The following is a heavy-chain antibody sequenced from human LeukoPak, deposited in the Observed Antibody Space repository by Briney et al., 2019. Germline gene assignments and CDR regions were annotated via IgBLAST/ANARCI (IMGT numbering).Heavy chain of an antibody. CDR1: GFTFSSYG. CDR2: IRYDGSNK. J-gene: IGHJ5*02. Sequence: GGSLRLSCAASGFTFSSYGMHWVRQAPGKGLEWVAFIRYDGSNKYYADSVKGRFTISRDNSKNTLYLQMNSLRAEDTAVYYCAKDSLRSYGYVINWFDPWGQGTLVTVSS. D-gene: IGHD5-18*01. V-gene: IGHV3-30*02. CDR3: AKDSLRSYGYVINWFDP.